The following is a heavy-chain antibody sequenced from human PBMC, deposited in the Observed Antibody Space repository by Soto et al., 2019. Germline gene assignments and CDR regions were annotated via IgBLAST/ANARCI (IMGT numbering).Heavy chain of an antibody. Sequence: SEALSLTCAVSGGSISSGGYSWSWIRQPPGKGLEWIGYIYHSGSTYYNPSLKSRVTISVDRSKNQFSLKLSSVTAEDTAVYYCAASCVACCGFNCYGMDVWGQGTTVTVSS. CDR2: IYHSGST. CDR3: AASCVACCGFNCYGMDV. V-gene: IGHV4-30-2*01. CDR1: GGSISSGGYS. J-gene: IGHJ6*02. D-gene: IGHD5-12*01.